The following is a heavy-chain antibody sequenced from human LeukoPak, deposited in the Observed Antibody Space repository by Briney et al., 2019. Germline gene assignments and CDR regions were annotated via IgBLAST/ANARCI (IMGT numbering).Heavy chain of an antibody. J-gene: IGHJ3*02. V-gene: IGHV4-34*01. Sequence: SETLSLTCAVYGGSFSGYYWSWIRQPPGKGLEWIGEINHSGSTNYNPSLKSRVTISVDTSKNQFSLKLSSVTAADTAVYYCASMRGYCSGGSCYSPDAFDIWGQGTMVTVSS. D-gene: IGHD2-15*01. CDR1: GGSFSGYY. CDR2: INHSGST. CDR3: ASMRGYCSGGSCYSPDAFDI.